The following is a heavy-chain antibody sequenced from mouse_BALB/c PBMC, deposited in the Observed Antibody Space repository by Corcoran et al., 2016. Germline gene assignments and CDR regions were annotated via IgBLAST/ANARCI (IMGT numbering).Heavy chain of an antibody. V-gene: IGHV1S136*01. CDR1: GYTFTRYV. Sequence: EVQLQQSGPELVKPGASVKMSCKASGYTFTRYVMHWVKQKPGQGLGWIGYINPYNDGTKYNEKFKGKATLTSDKSSSTAYMELSSLTSEDSAFYYCAREAGSSYWLAYWGQGTLVTVSA. D-gene: IGHD1-1*01. CDR2: INPYNDGT. J-gene: IGHJ3*01. CDR3: AREAGSSYWLAY.